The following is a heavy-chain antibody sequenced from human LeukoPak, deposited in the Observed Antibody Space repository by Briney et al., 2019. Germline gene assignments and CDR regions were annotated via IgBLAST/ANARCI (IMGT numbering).Heavy chain of an antibody. CDR3: ARNESYDILTGYSLEDYGMDV. D-gene: IGHD3-9*01. CDR1: GFTFSSYA. CDR2: ISYDGSNK. J-gene: IGHJ6*02. Sequence: GRSLRLSCAASGFTFSSYAMHWVRQAPGKGLEWVAVISYDGSNKYYADSVKGRFTISRDNSKNTLYLQMNSLRAEDTAVYYCARNESYDILTGYSLEDYGMDVWGQGTTVTVSS. V-gene: IGHV3-30-3*01.